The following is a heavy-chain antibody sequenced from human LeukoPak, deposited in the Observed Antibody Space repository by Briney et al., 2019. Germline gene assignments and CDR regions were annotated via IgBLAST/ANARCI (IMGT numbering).Heavy chain of an antibody. V-gene: IGHV1-18*01. CDR2: ISGYNVNA. CDR3: ARVGRGCSSIRCYWEDWFDP. CDR1: GYTFTNYG. J-gene: IGHJ5*02. Sequence: GASVKGSCKASGYTFTNYGITWIREAPGQGPEWLGWISGYNVNAHYAHNVQGRVTLTTDTSTNTAYMELRGLTSDDTAMYYCARVGRGCSSIRCYWEDWFDPWGQGTLVIVSS. D-gene: IGHD2-2*01.